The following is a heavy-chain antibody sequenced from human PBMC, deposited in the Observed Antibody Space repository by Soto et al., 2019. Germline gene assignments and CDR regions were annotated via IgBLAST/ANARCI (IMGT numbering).Heavy chain of an antibody. CDR1: GGTFSSYA. J-gene: IGHJ6*02. CDR2: IIPIFGTA. Sequence: GASVKVSCKASGGTFSSYAISWVRQAPGQGLEWMGGIIPIFGTANYAQKFQGRVTITADESTSTAYMELSSLRSEDTAVYYCARDSYGPVTRYYYYGMDVWGQGTTVTVSS. V-gene: IGHV1-69*13. D-gene: IGHD5-18*01. CDR3: ARDSYGPVTRYYYYGMDV.